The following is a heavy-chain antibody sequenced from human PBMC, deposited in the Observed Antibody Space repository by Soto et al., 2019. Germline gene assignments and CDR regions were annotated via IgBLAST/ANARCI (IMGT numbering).Heavy chain of an antibody. Sequence: EVQLVESGGGLVQPGGSLRLSCAASGFTFRNYWMSWVRQAPGKGLEWVANIKLDGSEKYYVDSVKGRFTISRDNAKNSLYLQMNSLRAEDTAVYYCARDLSGSDPWGQGTLVTVSS. CDR3: ARDLSGSDP. V-gene: IGHV3-7*01. CDR1: GFTFRNYW. D-gene: IGHD5-12*01. CDR2: IKLDGSEK. J-gene: IGHJ5*02.